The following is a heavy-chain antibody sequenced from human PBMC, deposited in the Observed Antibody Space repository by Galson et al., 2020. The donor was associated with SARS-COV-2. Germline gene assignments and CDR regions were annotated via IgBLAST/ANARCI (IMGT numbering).Heavy chain of an antibody. CDR2: INPSGSS. J-gene: IGHJ6*02. V-gene: IGHV4-34*01. CDR1: GGSLSGYY. CDR3: ARAGQTNSYLPAHYSYYYGLDV. D-gene: IGHD1-1*01. Sequence: SQTLSLTCAVNGGSLSGYYWSWIRQSSGKGLEWIGEINPSGSSNYNPSLRSRLTILVDTSKNQFSLKLNFVTAADTAVYYCARAGQTNSYLPAHYSYYYGLDVWGQGTTVTISS.